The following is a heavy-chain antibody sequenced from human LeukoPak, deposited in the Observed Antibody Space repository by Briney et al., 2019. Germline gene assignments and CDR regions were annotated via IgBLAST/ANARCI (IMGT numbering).Heavy chain of an antibody. CDR3: ARELQEYFYGSGSYPTPYGMDV. CDR1: GFTFSTSG. J-gene: IGHJ6*02. V-gene: IGHV3-33*01. CDR2: IWYDGINK. D-gene: IGHD3-10*01. Sequence: GRSLRLSCAASGFTFSTSGMHWVRQAPGKGLEWVALIWYDGINKYYADSVKGRFTISRDNSKTTLYLQMNSLRAEDTAVYYCARELQEYFYGSGSYPTPYGMDVWGQGTTVTVSS.